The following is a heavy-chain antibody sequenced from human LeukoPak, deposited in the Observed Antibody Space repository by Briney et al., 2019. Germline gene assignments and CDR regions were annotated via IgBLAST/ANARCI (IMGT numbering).Heavy chain of an antibody. V-gene: IGHV3-23*01. Sequence: PGGSLRLSCAASGFTFSNYVMNWVRQAPGKGLEWVSDISGSGGSTYYADSVKGRFTISRDNSKNMLYLQMNSLRAEDTAVYFCAKRTDAFDIWGQGGMVTVSS. CDR3: AKRTDAFDI. CDR1: GFTFSNYV. J-gene: IGHJ3*02. CDR2: ISGSGGST.